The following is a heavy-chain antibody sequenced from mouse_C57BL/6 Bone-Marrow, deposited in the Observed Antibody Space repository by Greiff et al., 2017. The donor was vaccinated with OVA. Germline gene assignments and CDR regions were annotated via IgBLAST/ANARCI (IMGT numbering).Heavy chain of an antibody. V-gene: IGHV1-26*01. J-gene: IGHJ3*01. CDR2: INPNNGGT. CDR1: GSTFTDYY. CDR3: AREAY. Sequence: VQLQQSGPELVKPGASVKISCKASGSTFTDYYMNWVKQSHGKSLEWIGDINPNNGGTSYNQKFKGKATLTVDKSSSPAYMELRSLTAEDSAVYYCAREAYWGQGTLVTVSA.